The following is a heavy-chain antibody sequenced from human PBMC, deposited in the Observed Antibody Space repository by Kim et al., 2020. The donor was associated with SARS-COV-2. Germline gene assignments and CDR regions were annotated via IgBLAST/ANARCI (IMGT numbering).Heavy chain of an antibody. J-gene: IGHJ2*01. CDR2: INHSGST. V-gene: IGHV4-34*01. CDR3: ARGPSRDCYKCRYWYFDL. D-gene: IGHD2-21*02. CDR1: GGSFSGYY. Sequence: SETLSLTCAVYGGSFSGYYWSWIRQPPGKGLEWIGEINHSGSTNYNPSLKSRVTISVDTSKHQFSLKLSSVTAADTAVYYCARGPSRDCYKCRYWYFDLWGRGALVTVSS.